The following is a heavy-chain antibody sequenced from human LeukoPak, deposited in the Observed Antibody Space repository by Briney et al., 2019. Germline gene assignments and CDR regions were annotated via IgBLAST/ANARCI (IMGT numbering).Heavy chain of an antibody. CDR2: IYYNGST. J-gene: IGHJ3*02. V-gene: IGHV4-39*07. D-gene: IGHD3-10*01. Sequence: SETLSLTSTVPGGSISSSSYYWGWIRQPPGKGLEWIGSIYYNGSTYYNPPLRSRVPIPVETPKTHFSLKLTALTAAKPPVYYCARDPDGSGSYPHHAFDIWGKGTMVTVSS. CDR1: GGSISSSSYY. CDR3: ARDPDGSGSYPHHAFDI.